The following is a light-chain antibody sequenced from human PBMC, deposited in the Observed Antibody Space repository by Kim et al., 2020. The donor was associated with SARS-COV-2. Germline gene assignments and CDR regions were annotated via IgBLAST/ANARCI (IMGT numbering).Light chain of an antibody. J-gene: IGLJ3*02. CDR1: SSNLGRWS. CDR2: DND. Sequence: QSVLTQPPSASGTPGQRVTISCSGTSSNLGRWSVYWYQQFPGTAPKLLINDNDHRPSGVPDRFSGSKSGTSASLAISGLRSEDEADYYCTAWDDSLGGWVFGGGTQLTVL. V-gene: IGLV1-47*02. CDR3: TAWDDSLGGWV.